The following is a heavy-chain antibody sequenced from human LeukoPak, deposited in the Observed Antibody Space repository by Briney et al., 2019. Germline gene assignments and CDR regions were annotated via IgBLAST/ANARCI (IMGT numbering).Heavy chain of an antibody. J-gene: IGHJ4*02. V-gene: IGHV4-61*01. CDR1: GGSVSSGSYY. CDR3: ARAKIWFGELSPELEDY. D-gene: IGHD3-10*01. Sequence: TSETLSLTCTVSGGSVSSGSYYWSWIRQPPGKGLEWIGYIYYSESTNYNPSLKSRVTISVDTSKNQFSLKLSSVTAADTAVYYCARAKIWFGELSPELEDYWGQGTLVTVSS. CDR2: IYYSEST.